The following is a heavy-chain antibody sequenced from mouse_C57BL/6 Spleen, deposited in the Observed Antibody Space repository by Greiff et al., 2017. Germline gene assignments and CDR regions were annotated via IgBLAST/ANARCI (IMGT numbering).Heavy chain of an antibody. CDR3: ARRWDLLDY. CDR1: GYTFTSYW. J-gene: IGHJ2*01. D-gene: IGHD4-1*01. CDR2: IHPNSGST. V-gene: IGHV1-64*01. Sequence: LKQPGAELVKPGASVQLSCKASGYTFTSYWMHWVKQRPGQGLEWIGMIHPNSGSTNYNEKFKSKATLTVDKSSSTAYMQLSSLTSEDSAVYYCARRWDLLDYWGQGTTLTVSS.